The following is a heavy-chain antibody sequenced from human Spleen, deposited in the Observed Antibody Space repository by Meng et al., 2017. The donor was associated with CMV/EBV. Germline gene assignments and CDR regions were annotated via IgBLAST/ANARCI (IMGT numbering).Heavy chain of an antibody. Sequence: QVQLPAPGPGLVQPSQPLSLTCTVSGGSISSGDYYWSWIRQPPGKGLEWIGRIYTSGSTNYNPSLKSRVTMSVDTSKNQFSLKLSSVTAADTAVYYCAREKGRVVVAAYFDYWGQGTLVTVSS. CDR3: AREKGRVVVAAYFDY. D-gene: IGHD2-15*01. CDR2: IYTSGST. V-gene: IGHV4-61*02. CDR1: GGSISSGDYY. J-gene: IGHJ4*02.